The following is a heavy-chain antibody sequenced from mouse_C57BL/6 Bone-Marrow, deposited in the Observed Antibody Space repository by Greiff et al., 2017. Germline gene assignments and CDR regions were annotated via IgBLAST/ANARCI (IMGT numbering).Heavy chain of an antibody. J-gene: IGHJ3*01. Sequence: EVQLQQSGPELVKPGASVKIPCKASGYTFTDYNMDWVKQSHGKSLEWIGDINPNNGGTIYNQKFKGKATLTVDKSSSTAYVELRSLTSEDTAVDDCARWGTAWFAYWGQGTLVTVSA. CDR1: GYTFTDYN. CDR2: INPNNGGT. V-gene: IGHV1-18*01. D-gene: IGHD3-3*01. CDR3: ARWGTAWFAY.